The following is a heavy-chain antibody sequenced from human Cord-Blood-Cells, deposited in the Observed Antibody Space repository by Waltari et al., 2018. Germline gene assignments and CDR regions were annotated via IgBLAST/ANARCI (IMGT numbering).Heavy chain of an antibody. V-gene: IGHV1-24*01. CDR2: FDPEDGET. CDR1: GYTLTELS. CDR3: ATAGNWNDADDAFDI. J-gene: IGHJ3*02. D-gene: IGHD1-20*01. Sequence: QVQLVQSGAEVKKPGASVKVSGQVSGYTLTELSMHWVRPASGKGLEWMGGFDPEDGETIYAQKFQGRVTMTEDTSTDTAYMELSSLRSEDTAVYYCATAGNWNDADDAFDIWGQGTMVTVSS.